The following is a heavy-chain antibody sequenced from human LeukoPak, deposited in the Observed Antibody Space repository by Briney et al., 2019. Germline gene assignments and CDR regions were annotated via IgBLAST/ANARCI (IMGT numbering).Heavy chain of an antibody. Sequence: SETLSLTCTVSGGSISSYYWSWIRQPPGKGLEWIGYIYYSGSTNYNPSLKSRVTISEDTSKNQFSLKLSSVTAADTAVYYCARLRDGYNFDYWGQGTLVTVSS. CDR3: ARLRDGYNFDY. J-gene: IGHJ4*02. D-gene: IGHD5-24*01. V-gene: IGHV4-59*01. CDR1: GGSISSYY. CDR2: IYYSGST.